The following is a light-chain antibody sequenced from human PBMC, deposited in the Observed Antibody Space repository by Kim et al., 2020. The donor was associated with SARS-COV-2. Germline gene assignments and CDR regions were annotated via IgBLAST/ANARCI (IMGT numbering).Light chain of an antibody. CDR2: RNN. CDR3: AAWDDSLSGPV. V-gene: IGLV1-47*01. Sequence: GQRVSICCSGSSPSIGSATVSWYKQRAGTDPKLLIYRNNQRTCGVPDRFSGSKSGTTASRVISGLRSVDEADYYCAAWDDSLSGPVFGGGTQLTVL. CDR1: SPSIGSAT. J-gene: IGLJ2*01.